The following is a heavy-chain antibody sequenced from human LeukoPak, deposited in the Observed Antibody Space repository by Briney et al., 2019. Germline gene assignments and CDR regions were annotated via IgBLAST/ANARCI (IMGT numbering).Heavy chain of an antibody. V-gene: IGHV3-48*02. Sequence: PGGSLRLSCAASGLTFSTSTMNWVRQAPGKGLEWVSYISGSSSTIYYADSVKGRFTISRDSAKNSLYLQMSSLRDEDTAVYYCARGFGEVIWGQGTMVTVSS. CDR2: ISGSSSTI. CDR3: ARGFGEVI. D-gene: IGHD3-10*01. J-gene: IGHJ3*02. CDR1: GLTFSTST.